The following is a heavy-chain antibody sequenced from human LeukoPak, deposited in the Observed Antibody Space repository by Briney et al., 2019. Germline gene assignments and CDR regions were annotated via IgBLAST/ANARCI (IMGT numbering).Heavy chain of an antibody. CDR3: ARADYMEV. CDR1: GGSFSGYY. V-gene: IGHV4-34*01. J-gene: IGHJ6*03. CDR2: INHSGST. Sequence: NPSETLSLTCALYGGSFSGYYRSWIRQPPGKGLEWIGEINHSGSTNYNPSLKSRVTISVDTSKNQFSLKLSSVTPADTAVYYRARADYMEVQGKGATVTASS.